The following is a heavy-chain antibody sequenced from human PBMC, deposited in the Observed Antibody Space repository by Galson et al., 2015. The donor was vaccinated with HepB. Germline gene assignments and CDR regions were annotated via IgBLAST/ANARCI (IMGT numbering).Heavy chain of an antibody. D-gene: IGHD3-3*01. CDR1: GFTFSSYW. CDR2: INSDGSST. CDR3: ARDVPYTIFGVPPGMDV. J-gene: IGHJ6*03. Sequence: SLRLSCAASGFTFSSYWMHWVRQAPGKGLVWVSRINSDGSSTSYADSVKGQFTISRDNAKNTLYLQMNSLRAEDTAVYYCARDVPYTIFGVPPGMDVWGKGTTVTVSS. V-gene: IGHV3-74*01.